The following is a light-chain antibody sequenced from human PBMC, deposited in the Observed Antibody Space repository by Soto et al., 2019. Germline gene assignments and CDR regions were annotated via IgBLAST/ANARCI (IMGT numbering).Light chain of an antibody. CDR3: QQSYKTPQP. Sequence: DIQMTQSPSSLSASVGDRVTITCRASQGVSAYLLWYQQRQGTAPKLLIYGASNLVSGVTSRFSGSGSGTTFTLPISSLQPEDFATYYCQQSYKTPQPFGQGTKLETK. V-gene: IGKV1-39*01. J-gene: IGKJ2*01. CDR1: QGVSAY. CDR2: GAS.